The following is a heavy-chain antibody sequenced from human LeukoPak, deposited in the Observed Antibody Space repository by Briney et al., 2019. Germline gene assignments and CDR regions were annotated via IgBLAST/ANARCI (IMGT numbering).Heavy chain of an antibody. D-gene: IGHD3-9*01. CDR1: GFTFSSYS. V-gene: IGHV3-21*01. CDR3: ARDYDILTGPSPSGMDV. Sequence: GGSLRLSCAASGFTFSSYSMNWVRQAPGKGLEWVSSISSSSSYIYYADSVKGRFTISRDNAKNSLYLQMNSLRAEDTAVYYCARDYDILTGPSPSGMDVWGQGTTVTVSS. CDR2: ISSSSSYI. J-gene: IGHJ6*02.